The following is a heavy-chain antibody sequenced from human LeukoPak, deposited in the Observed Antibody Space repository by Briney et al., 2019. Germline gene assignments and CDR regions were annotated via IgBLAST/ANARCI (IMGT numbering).Heavy chain of an antibody. CDR3: VRAVHHNFYSDSSGYYGDAFDV. CDR2: IYSGGTI. D-gene: IGHD3-22*01. V-gene: IGHV3-53*01. J-gene: IGHJ3*01. Sequence: PGGSLRLSCGAPGFSLRAYYMSWVRQVLGKGLEWVSVIYSGGTIRYADSVKGRFTFSRDNFKDTLNLQMNSLRADDTAVYYCVRAVHHNFYSDSSGYYGDAFDVWGQGTVVTVSS. CDR1: GFSLRAYY.